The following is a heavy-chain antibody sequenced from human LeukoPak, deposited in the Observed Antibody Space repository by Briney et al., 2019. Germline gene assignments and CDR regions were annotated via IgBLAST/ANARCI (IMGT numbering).Heavy chain of an antibody. J-gene: IGHJ4*02. D-gene: IGHD2-15*01. V-gene: IGHV3-23*01. Sequence: GGSLRLSCAASGFAFSSFGMTWVRQAPGKRLEWVSTISAGGENTHYADSVKGRFTISRDNSKNTLYLQMNTLRAEDTALYYCAKDVGFCSGDSCSFFDYWGQGTLVTVSS. CDR1: GFAFSSFG. CDR2: ISAGGENT. CDR3: AKDVGFCSGDSCSFFDY.